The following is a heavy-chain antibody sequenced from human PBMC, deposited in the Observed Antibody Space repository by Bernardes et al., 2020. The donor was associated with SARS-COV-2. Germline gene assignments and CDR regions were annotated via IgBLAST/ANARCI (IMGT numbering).Heavy chain of an antibody. V-gene: IGHV3-13*01. CDR1: GFSFRSFD. CDR2: VGTAGDT. CDR3: ARGFRYYDSSGYSPGWYFDL. Sequence: GGSLRLSCAASGFSFRSFDMHWVRRPTGKGLEWVSSVGTAGDTYCPDSVKGRFTVSREDAKNSLYLQLNSLRAGDTAVYYCARGFRYYDSSGYSPGWYFDLWGRGTLVAVSS. D-gene: IGHD3-22*01. J-gene: IGHJ2*01.